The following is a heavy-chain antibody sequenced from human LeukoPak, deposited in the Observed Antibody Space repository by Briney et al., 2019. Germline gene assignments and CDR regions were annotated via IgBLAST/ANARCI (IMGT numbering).Heavy chain of an antibody. CDR1: GGSISSYY. CDR2: IYYSGST. V-gene: IGHV4-59*01. CDR3: ARGDGDDYVWGSYRRRYFDL. D-gene: IGHD3-16*02. J-gene: IGHJ2*01. Sequence: SETLSLTCTVSGGSISSYYWSWIRQPPGKGLEWIGYIYYSGSTNYNPSLKSRVTISVDTSKNQFSLKLSSETAADTAVYYCARGDGDDYVWGSYRRRYFDLWGRGTLVTVSS.